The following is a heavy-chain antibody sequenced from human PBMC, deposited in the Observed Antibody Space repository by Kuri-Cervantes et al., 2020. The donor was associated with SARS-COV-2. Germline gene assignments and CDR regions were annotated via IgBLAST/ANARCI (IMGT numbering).Heavy chain of an antibody. CDR1: GYTFISYG. V-gene: IGHV1-46*01. CDR3: ARSAEYQYYGMDV. Sequence: ASVKVSCKASGYTFISYGISWVRQAPGQGLEWMGIINPGGDSTSYAQKFQGRVTMTRDTSTSTVYMELSSLRSEDTTVYYCARSAEYQYYGMDVWGQGTTVTVSS. D-gene: IGHD6-25*01. CDR2: INPGGDST. J-gene: IGHJ6*02.